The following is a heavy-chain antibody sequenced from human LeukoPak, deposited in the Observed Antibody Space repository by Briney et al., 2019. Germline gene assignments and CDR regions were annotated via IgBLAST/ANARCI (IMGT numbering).Heavy chain of an antibody. CDR2: IKQDGSEK. V-gene: IGHV3-7*01. CDR3: ARGTQFHIY. D-gene: IGHD6-19*01. Sequence: PGGSLRLSCAASGFTFSSYWMSWVRQASGKGLEWVANIKQDGSEKSYVDSVKGRFTISRDNAKNALYLQMNSLRAEDTAFYYCARGTQFHIYWGQGTLVTVSS. CDR1: GFTFSSYW. J-gene: IGHJ4*02.